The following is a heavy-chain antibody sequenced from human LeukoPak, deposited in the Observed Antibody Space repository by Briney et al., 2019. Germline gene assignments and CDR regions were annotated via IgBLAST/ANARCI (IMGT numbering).Heavy chain of an antibody. CDR3: ARQLGALTGPEPQDYYYYGMDV. V-gene: IGHV5-10-1*01. J-gene: IGHJ6*04. CDR2: IDPSDSYT. CDR1: GYSFTSYW. Sequence: GESLKISCKGSGYSFTSYWISWVRQMPGKGLEWMGRIDPSDSYTNYSPSFQGHVTISADESISTAYLQWSSLKASDTAMYYCARQLGALTGPEPQDYYYYGMDVWGKGTTVTVSS. D-gene: IGHD3-9*01.